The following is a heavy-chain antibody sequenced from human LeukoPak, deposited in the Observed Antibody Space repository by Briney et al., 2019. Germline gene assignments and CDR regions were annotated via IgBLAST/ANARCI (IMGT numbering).Heavy chain of an antibody. D-gene: IGHD2-2*01. Sequence: PGGSLRLSCAASGFTVSSNYMSWVRQAPGKGLEWVSVSYSGGTTYYADSVKGRFTISRDNSKNTLYLQMNSLRAEDTAVYYCARDNAATRLVVVPAAMDYWGQGTLVTVSS. J-gene: IGHJ4*02. CDR3: ARDNAATRLVVVPAAMDY. V-gene: IGHV3-53*05. CDR2: SYSGGTT. CDR1: GFTVSSNY.